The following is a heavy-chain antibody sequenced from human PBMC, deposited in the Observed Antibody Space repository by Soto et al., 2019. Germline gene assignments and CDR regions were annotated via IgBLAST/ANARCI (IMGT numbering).Heavy chain of an antibody. CDR2: IWYDGSNT. J-gene: IGHJ5*02. D-gene: IGHD6-19*01. Sequence: GGSLRLSCAASGFIFRSYGTHWVRQAPGKGLEWVAVIWYDGSNTYYADPVKGRFTISRDNSKNTLFLQMNSLRAEDTAVYYCASSAAWGRGTLVTVSS. V-gene: IGHV3-33*01. CDR1: GFIFRSYG. CDR3: ASSAA.